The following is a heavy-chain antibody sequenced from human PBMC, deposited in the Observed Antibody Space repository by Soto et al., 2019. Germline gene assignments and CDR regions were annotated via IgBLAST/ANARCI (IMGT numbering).Heavy chain of an antibody. V-gene: IGHV4-61*08. CDR1: GGSISIGGYY. J-gene: IGHJ6*02. CDR2: IYYSGST. D-gene: IGHD2-2*01. CDR3: ARELVLASYYGMDV. Sequence: SETLSLTCTVSGGSISIGGYYWSWIRQPPGKGLEWIGYIYYSGSTNYNPSLKSRVTISVDTSKNQFSLKLSSVTAADTAVYYCARELVLASYYGMDVWGQGTTVTVSS.